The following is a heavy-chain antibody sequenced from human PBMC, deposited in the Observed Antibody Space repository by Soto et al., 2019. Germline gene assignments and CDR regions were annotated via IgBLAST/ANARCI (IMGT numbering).Heavy chain of an antibody. Sequence: GESLKISCQASGYTFTSYWIGWVRQMPGKGLEWMGFIYPGDSDSTYSPSFQGQVTMSADKSISTAYLQWSSLKASDTAIYYCARQHRKYYFDLGGPGTLVTVSS. J-gene: IGHJ4*02. CDR1: GYTFTSYW. V-gene: IGHV5-51*01. CDR3: ARQHRKYYFDL. CDR2: IYPGDSDS.